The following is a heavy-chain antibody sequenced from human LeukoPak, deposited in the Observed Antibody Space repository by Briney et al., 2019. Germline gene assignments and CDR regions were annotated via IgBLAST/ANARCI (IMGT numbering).Heavy chain of an antibody. Sequence: ASVKVSCKASGYTFTNYDINWVRQATGQGLEWMGWMNPNSGYTGYAQRFQDRVTMTRNTSISTAYMELSSLRSEDTAVYYCARGMARYGGTLYYFDYWGQGTLVTVSS. CDR1: GYTFTNYD. J-gene: IGHJ4*02. CDR3: ARGMARYGGTLYYFDY. CDR2: MNPNSGYT. V-gene: IGHV1-8*01. D-gene: IGHD4-23*01.